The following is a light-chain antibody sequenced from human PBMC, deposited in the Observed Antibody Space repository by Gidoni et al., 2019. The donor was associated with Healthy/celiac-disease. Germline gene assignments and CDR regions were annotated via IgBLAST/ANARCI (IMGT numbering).Light chain of an antibody. CDR2: AAS. Sequence: DIQMTQSPSSLSASVGDRVTITCRASQSISSYLNWYQQKPGKAPKLLIYAASSLQSGVPSRFSGSGSGTEFTLTISSLQPEDFATYYCQQSYNCPGFTFGPGTKVDIK. J-gene: IGKJ3*01. V-gene: IGKV1-39*01. CDR1: QSISSY. CDR3: QQSYNCPGFT.